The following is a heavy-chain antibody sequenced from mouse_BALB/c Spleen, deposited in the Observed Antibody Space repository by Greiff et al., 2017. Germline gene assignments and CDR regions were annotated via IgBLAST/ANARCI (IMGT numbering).Heavy chain of an antibody. V-gene: IGHV14-4*02. J-gene: IGHJ3*01. Sequence: VQLKQSGAELVRSGASVKLSCTASGFNIKDYYMHWVKQRPEQGLEWIGWIDPENGDTEYAPKFQGKATMTADTSSNTAYLQLSSLTSEDTAVYYCNAAWFAYWGQGTLVTVSA. CDR3: NAAWFAY. CDR2: IDPENGDT. CDR1: GFNIKDYY.